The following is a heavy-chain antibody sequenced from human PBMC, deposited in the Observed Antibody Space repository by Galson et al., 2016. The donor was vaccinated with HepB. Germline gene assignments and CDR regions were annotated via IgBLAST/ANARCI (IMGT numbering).Heavy chain of an antibody. Sequence: SLRLSCAASGFIVSSNDMSWVRQAPGKGLEWVSVLYSGVSTYYADSVKGRFTISRDNSKNTLYLQMNSLRAEDTAVYYCASLRFKGFDLWGRGTLVTVSS. V-gene: IGHV3-53*01. CDR1: GFIVSSND. D-gene: IGHD3-3*01. CDR3: ASLRFKGFDL. J-gene: IGHJ2*01. CDR2: LYSGVST.